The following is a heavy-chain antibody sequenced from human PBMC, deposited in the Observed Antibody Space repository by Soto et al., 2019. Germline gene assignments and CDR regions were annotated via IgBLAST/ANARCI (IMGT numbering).Heavy chain of an antibody. CDR2: IYLDDDK. Sequence: QITLKESGPTLVKPTQTLTLTCTFSGFSLSTSGVGVGWIRQPPGKALEWLALIYLDDDKRYSPSLKSRLTITKDTSKNQVVLTMTNMDPVDTATYYCAHSLKADYGDYAPFDYWGQGTLVTVSS. CDR3: AHSLKADYGDYAPFDY. D-gene: IGHD4-17*01. V-gene: IGHV2-5*02. CDR1: GFSLSTSGVG. J-gene: IGHJ4*02.